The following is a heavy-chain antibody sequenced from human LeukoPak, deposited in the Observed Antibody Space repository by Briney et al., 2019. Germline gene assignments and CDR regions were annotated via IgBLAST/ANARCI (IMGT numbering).Heavy chain of an antibody. CDR2: ISYDGSNK. Sequence: GRSLRLSCAASGFTFSSYATHWVRQAPGKGLEWVAVISYDGSNKYYADSVKGRFTISRDNSKNTLYLQMNSLRAEDTAVYYCARDYSSGWSGMDVWGKGTTVTVSS. V-gene: IGHV3-30*04. D-gene: IGHD6-19*01. CDR3: ARDYSSGWSGMDV. CDR1: GFTFSSYA. J-gene: IGHJ6*04.